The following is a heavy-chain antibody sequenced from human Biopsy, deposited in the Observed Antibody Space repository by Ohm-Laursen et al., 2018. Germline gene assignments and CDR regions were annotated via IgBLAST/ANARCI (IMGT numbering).Heavy chain of an antibody. CDR3: ATKLTGYFHH. CDR2: NIPILGTG. J-gene: IGHJ1*01. Sequence: SVKVSCKAPGGTFSNYGVNWVRQAPGQGLGWLGGNIPILGTGNYAPKFQDRVTVAADTSTSTATMELRSLRSDDTAVYYCATKLTGYFHHWGQGTLVIVSS. V-gene: IGHV1-69*06. D-gene: IGHD3-9*01. CDR1: GGTFSNYG.